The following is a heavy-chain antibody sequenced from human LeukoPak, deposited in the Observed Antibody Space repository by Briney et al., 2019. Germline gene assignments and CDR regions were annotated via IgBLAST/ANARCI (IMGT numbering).Heavy chain of an antibody. CDR2: ISYDGSNK. V-gene: IGHV3-30*18. D-gene: IGHD1-26*01. CDR3: AKDSPSGSYSNGVDY. J-gene: IGHJ4*02. Sequence: GRSLRLSCAASGFTFSSYGMHWVRQAPGKGLEWVAVISYDGSNKYYADSVKGRFTISRDNSENTLYLQMNSLRAEDTAVYYCAKDSPSGSYSNGVDYWGQGTLVTVSS. CDR1: GFTFSSYG.